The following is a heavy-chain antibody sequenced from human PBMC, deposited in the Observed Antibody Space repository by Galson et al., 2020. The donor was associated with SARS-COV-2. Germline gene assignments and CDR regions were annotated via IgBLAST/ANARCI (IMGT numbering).Heavy chain of an antibody. CDR2: ISHAEANK. CDR1: GFTFSSYA. D-gene: IGHD6-19*01. J-gene: IGHJ4*02. Sequence: SCAASGFTFSSYAMHWVRQAPGKGPEWVAVISHAEANKFYSDPVKGRFTISRDNSKNTLYLQKNSLRAEVAGVYYCARDLTYTSGWYGGESFDYWGQGTLVTVSS. V-gene: IGHV3-30*04. CDR3: ARDLTYTSGWYGGESFDY.